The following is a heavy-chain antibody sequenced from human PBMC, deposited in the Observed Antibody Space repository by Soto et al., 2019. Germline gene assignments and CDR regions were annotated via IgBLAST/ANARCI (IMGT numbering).Heavy chain of an antibody. V-gene: IGHV1-24*01. CDR1: GYTLTELS. J-gene: IGHJ6*02. Sequence: ASVKVSCKVSGYTLTELSMHWVRQAPGKGLEWMGGFDPEDGETIYAQKFQGRVTMTEDTSTDTAYMELSSLRSEDTAVYYCATFQWPDPYYYYGMVVWGQGTTDTVSS. CDR2: FDPEDGET. D-gene: IGHD6-19*01. CDR3: ATFQWPDPYYYYGMVV.